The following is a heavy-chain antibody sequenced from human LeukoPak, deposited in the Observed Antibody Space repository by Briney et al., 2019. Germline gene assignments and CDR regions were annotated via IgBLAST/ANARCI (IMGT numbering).Heavy chain of an antibody. CDR1: GGSISSSNW. CDR3: ARSSGGSIPEPFDY. Sequence: PSGTLSLTCAVSGGSISSSNWWSWVRQPPGKGLEWIGEIYHSGSTNYNPSLKSRVTVSVDKSKNQFSLKLSSVTAADTAVYYCARSSGGSIPEPFDYWGQGTLVTVSS. CDR2: IYHSGST. V-gene: IGHV4-4*02. J-gene: IGHJ4*02. D-gene: IGHD2-2*02.